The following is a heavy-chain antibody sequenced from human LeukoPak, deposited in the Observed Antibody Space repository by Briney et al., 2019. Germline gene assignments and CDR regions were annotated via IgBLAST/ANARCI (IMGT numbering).Heavy chain of an antibody. CDR3: ARTDPLTMYSPYGMGV. J-gene: IGHJ6*02. V-gene: IGHV3-23*01. Sequence: GGSLRLSCAASGCTFSSYAMSWVRQAPGKGLEWVSAISGSGGSTYYADSVKGRFTISRDNSKNTLYLQMNSLRAEDTAVYYCARTDPLTMYSPYGMGVWGQGTTVTVSS. D-gene: IGHD6-13*01. CDR2: ISGSGGST. CDR1: GCTFSSYA.